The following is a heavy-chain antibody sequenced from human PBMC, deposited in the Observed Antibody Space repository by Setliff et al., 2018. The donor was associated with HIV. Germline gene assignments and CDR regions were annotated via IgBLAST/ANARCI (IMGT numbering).Heavy chain of an antibody. V-gene: IGHV4-39*01. J-gene: IGHJ4*02. CDR1: GGSISGSNYY. D-gene: IGHD5-18*01. CDR3: ATDTAMLQEGTEF. CDR2: SYYSGGT. Sequence: SETLSLTCTVSGGSISGSNYYWAWIRQPPGKGLEWIGSSYYSGGTYYNPSLKSRVTISVDTSKNQFPLKLSSVTAADTAIYYCATDTAMLQEGTEFWGQGTLVTVSS.